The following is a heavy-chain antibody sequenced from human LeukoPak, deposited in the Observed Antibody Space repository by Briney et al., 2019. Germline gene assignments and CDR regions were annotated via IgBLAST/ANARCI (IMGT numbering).Heavy chain of an antibody. D-gene: IGHD6-6*01. J-gene: IGHJ4*02. V-gene: IGHV4-39*01. CDR3: ARHRPGHFDY. CDR1: AGSLSSSSYY. CDR2: GYYSGST. Sequence: SETLSLTCTFCAGSLSSSSYYWGWIRQPPGKGLEWLGSGYYSGSTYYNPSLKSRVTISVDTSRNQFSLKLSSVTAADTAVYYCARHRPGHFDYWGQGTLVSVSS.